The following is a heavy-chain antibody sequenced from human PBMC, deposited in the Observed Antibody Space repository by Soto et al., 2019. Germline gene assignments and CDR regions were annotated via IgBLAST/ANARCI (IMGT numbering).Heavy chain of an antibody. Sequence: GGSLGICCAASGFTFSSSWMSWVRKDPGKGLEWVANINQDGSEKYYVDSVKGRFTISRDNAKNSLYLQMNSLGAEDTALYYCAREVNPFHYGLDVWGQGTTVTVSS. CDR3: AREVNPFHYGLDV. CDR1: GFTFSSSW. V-gene: IGHV3-7*01. D-gene: IGHD2-21*01. CDR2: INQDGSEK. J-gene: IGHJ6*02.